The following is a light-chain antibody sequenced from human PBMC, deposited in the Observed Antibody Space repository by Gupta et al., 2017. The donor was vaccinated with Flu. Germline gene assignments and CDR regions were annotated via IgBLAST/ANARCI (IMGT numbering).Light chain of an antibody. CDR1: QSLVYSDGYTH. V-gene: IGKV2-30*01. CDR2: KVS. CDR3: MQGTHWPWT. J-gene: IGKJ1*01. Sequence: DVVMTQSPLSLPVTLGQPASISCRSSQSLVYSDGYTHLNWFQQRPGQSPRRLIYKVSKRDSGVPDRFSGSGSGTDFTLEISRVEAEDVGIYYCMQGTHWPWTFGQGTKVEIK.